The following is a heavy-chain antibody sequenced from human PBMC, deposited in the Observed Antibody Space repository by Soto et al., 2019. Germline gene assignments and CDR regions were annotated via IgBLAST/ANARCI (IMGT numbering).Heavy chain of an antibody. CDR2: ISSNGVST. CDR1: GFTFSSYG. Sequence: EVQLVESGAGLVQPGGSLRLSCAVSGFTFSSYGMVWVCQAPGKGLEYVSAISSNGVSTNYADSVKGRFTISRDNSKNTLWLQMGTLRADDMALYYCAREGRQFYWYFHLWGRGTLVTVSS. V-gene: IGHV3-64*02. CDR3: AREGRQFYWYFHL. J-gene: IGHJ2*01.